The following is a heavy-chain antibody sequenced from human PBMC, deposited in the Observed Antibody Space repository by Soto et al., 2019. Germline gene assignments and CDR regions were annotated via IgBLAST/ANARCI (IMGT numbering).Heavy chain of an antibody. CDR3: ARCVPAAVTYWFDP. J-gene: IGHJ5*02. Sequence: SETLSLTCAVYGGSFSGYYWSWIRQPPGKGLEWIGEINHSGSTNYNPSLKSRVTISVDTSKNQFSLKLSSVTAADTAVYYCARCVPAAVTYWFDPWGQGTLVTVSS. D-gene: IGHD2-2*01. CDR1: GGSFSGYY. V-gene: IGHV4-34*01. CDR2: INHSGST.